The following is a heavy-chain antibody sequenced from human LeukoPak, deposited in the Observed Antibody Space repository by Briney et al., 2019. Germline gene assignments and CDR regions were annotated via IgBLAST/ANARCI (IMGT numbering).Heavy chain of an antibody. V-gene: IGHV3-48*03. Sequence: GGSLRLSCLASGFAFSAYDMNWVRQAPGKGLEWVSYIAGSDTTTYYADSVKGRFTIFRDNAKNSLYLQMNSLRAEDKALYYCTTLGYHLDSWGQGTLVTVSS. CDR2: IAGSDTTT. J-gene: IGHJ4*02. D-gene: IGHD3-22*01. CDR1: GFAFSAYD. CDR3: TTLGYHLDS.